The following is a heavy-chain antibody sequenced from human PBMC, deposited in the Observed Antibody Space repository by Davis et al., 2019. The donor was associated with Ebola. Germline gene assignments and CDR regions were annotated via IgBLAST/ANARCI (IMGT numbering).Heavy chain of an antibody. CDR2: IYSGGST. V-gene: IGHV3-53*04. CDR3: ATSREFDYGGNSDYYGMDV. Sequence: PGGSLRLSCAASGFTVSSNYMSWVRQAPGKGLEWVSVIYSGGSTYYADSVKGRFTISRHNSKNTLYLQMNSLRAEDTAVYYCATSREFDYGGNSDYYGMDVWGQGTTVTVSS. J-gene: IGHJ6*02. D-gene: IGHD4-23*01. CDR1: GFTVSSNY.